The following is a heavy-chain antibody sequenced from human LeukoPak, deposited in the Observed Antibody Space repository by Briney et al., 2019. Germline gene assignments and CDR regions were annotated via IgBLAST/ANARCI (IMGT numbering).Heavy chain of an antibody. J-gene: IGHJ6*03. D-gene: IGHD2-2*01. CDR3: AKSKGGPQKSVERPAASYYYYMDV. CDR1: GFTFSSYG. Sequence: RSGGSLRLSCAASGFTFSSYGMHWVRQAPGKGLEWVAFIRYDGSNKYYADSVKGRFTISRDNSKNTLYLQMNSLRAEDTAVYYCAKSKGGPQKSVERPAASYYYYMDVWGKGTTVTVSS. V-gene: IGHV3-30*02. CDR2: IRYDGSNK.